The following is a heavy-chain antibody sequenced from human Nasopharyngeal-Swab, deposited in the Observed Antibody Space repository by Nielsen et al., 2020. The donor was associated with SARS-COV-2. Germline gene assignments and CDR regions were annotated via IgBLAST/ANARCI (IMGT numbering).Heavy chain of an antibody. J-gene: IGHJ5*02. V-gene: IGHV3-74*01. D-gene: IGHD3-16*01. CDR3: ARDCMITFGGVPNWFDP. Sequence: GGSLRLSCAASGFTFISYWMHWVRQAPGKGLVWVSRINSDGSSTSYADSVKGRFTISRDNAKNTLYLQMNSLRAEDTAVYYCARDCMITFGGVPNWFDPWGQGTLVTVSS. CDR1: GFTFISYW. CDR2: INSDGSST.